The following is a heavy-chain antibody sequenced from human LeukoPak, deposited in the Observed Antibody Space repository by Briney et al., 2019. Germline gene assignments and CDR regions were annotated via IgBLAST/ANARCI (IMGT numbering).Heavy chain of an antibody. CDR2: INHSGST. J-gene: IGHJ6*02. CDR3: ARLHCSSTSCYRPLYYYYGMDV. V-gene: IGHV4-34*01. D-gene: IGHD2-2*01. CDR1: GGSFSGYY. Sequence: SETLSLTCAVYGGSFSGYYWSWIRQPPGKGLEWIGEINHSGSTNYNPSLKSRVTISVDTSKNQFSLKLSSVTAADTAVYYCARLHCSSTSCYRPLYYYYGMDVWGQGTTVTVSS.